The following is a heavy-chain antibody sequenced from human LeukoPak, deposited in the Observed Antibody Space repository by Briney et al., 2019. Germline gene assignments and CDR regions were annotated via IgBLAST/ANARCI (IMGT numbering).Heavy chain of an antibody. V-gene: IGHV4-30-2*01. J-gene: IGHJ5*02. Sequence: SQTLSLTCTVSGGSISSGGYYWSWIRQPPGKGLEWIGYIYHSGSTYYNPSLKSRVTISVDTSKNQFSLKLSSVTAADTAVYYCACTLAAPRNWFDPWGQGTLVTVSS. CDR3: ACTLAAPRNWFDP. D-gene: IGHD6-13*01. CDR2: IYHSGST. CDR1: GGSISSGGYY.